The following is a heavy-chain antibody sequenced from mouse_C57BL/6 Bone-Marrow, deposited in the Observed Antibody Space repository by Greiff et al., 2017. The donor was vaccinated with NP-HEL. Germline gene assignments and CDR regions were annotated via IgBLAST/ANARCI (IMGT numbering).Heavy chain of an antibody. V-gene: IGHV1-7*01. D-gene: IGHD1-1*01. CDR3: ARFTTVVDWYFDV. Sequence: QVQLQQSGAELAKPGASVKLSCKASGYTFTSYWMHWVKQRPGQGLEWIGYINPSSGYTKYNQKFKDKATLTADKSSSTAYMQLSSLIYEDSAVYYCARFTTVVDWYFDVWGTGTTVTVSS. J-gene: IGHJ1*03. CDR1: GYTFTSYW. CDR2: INPSSGYT.